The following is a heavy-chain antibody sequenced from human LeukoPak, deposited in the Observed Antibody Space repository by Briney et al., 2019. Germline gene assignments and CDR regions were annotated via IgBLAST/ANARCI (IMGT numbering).Heavy chain of an antibody. CDR2: IYYSGST. CDR3: ARVPIVRRTTDYYDSSGYYPAYFDY. D-gene: IGHD3-22*01. J-gene: IGHJ4*02. Sequence: SETLSLTCTVSGGSISSYYWSWIRQPPGKGLEWIGYIYYSGSTNYNPSLKSRVTISVDTSKNQFSLKLSSVTAADTAVYHCARVPIVRRTTDYYDSSGYYPAYFDYWGQGTLVTVSS. V-gene: IGHV4-59*12. CDR1: GGSISSYY.